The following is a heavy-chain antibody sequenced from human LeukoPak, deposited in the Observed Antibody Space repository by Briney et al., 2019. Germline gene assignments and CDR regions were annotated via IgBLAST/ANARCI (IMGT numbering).Heavy chain of an antibody. CDR1: GFTFSSYW. J-gene: IGHJ4*02. V-gene: IGHV3-7*01. CDR2: IKQDGSEK. Sequence: GGSLRLSCAASGFTFSSYWMSWVRQAPGKGLEWVANIKQDGSEKYYVDSVKGRFTISRDNAKNSLYLQMNSLRAEDTAVYYCARDLGQQLASVFDYWGQGTLVTVSS. CDR3: ARDLGQQLASVFDY. D-gene: IGHD6-13*01.